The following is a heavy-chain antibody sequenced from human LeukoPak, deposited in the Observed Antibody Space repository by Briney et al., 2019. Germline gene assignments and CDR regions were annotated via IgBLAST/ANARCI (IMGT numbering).Heavy chain of an antibody. CDR3: ARAKAETSGSIDY. CDR1: GFTCSNYW. D-gene: IGHD3-22*01. Sequence: GGSLRLSCVASGFTCSNYWMIWVRQAPGKGLEWVANIKQYGSEKYYVDSVKGRFTISRDSTKNSLYVQMNSLRAEDTAVYYCARAKAETSGSIDYWGQGALVTVSS. J-gene: IGHJ4*02. CDR2: IKQYGSEK. V-gene: IGHV3-7*01.